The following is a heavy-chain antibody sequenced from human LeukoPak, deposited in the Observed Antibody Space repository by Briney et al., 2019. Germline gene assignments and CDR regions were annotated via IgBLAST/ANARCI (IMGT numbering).Heavy chain of an antibody. CDR2: IYYSGST. D-gene: IGHD3-10*01. CDR1: GGSISSRTYY. J-gene: IGHJ4*02. V-gene: IGHV4-39*07. Sequence: SETLSLTCTVSGGSISSRTYYWGWIRQPPGKGLEWIANIYYSGSTYYNPSLKSRVTISVDTSKNQFSLNLRSVTAADTAVYYCSTGMLRGLAPVFLDYWGQGTLVTVSS. CDR3: STGMLRGLAPVFLDY.